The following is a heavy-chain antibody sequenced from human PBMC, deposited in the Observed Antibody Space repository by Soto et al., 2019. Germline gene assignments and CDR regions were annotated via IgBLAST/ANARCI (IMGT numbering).Heavy chain of an antibody. Sequence: QVQLVQSGAEVKKAGASVKVSCKASGYTFTSYGISWGRQAPGQGLEWRGWISGYNGNKKYAQKIQGRVSMTTDTSTSTAYMELRSLRSDDTAVYYCARDRGQQLFDYWGQGTLVTVSS. V-gene: IGHV1-18*01. CDR3: ARDRGQQLFDY. CDR1: GYTFTSYG. D-gene: IGHD6-13*01. J-gene: IGHJ4*02. CDR2: ISGYNGNK.